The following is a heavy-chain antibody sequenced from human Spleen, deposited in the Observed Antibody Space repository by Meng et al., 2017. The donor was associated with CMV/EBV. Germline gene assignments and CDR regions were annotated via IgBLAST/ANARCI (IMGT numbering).Heavy chain of an antibody. CDR2: ISYDGSNK. J-gene: IGHJ6*02. Sequence: GESLKISCAASGFTFSSYAMHWVRQAPGKGLEWVAVISYDGSNKYYADSVKGRFTISRDNSKNTLYLQMNSLRAEDTAVYYCARKSIRGRDYYGMDVWGQGTTVTVSS. D-gene: IGHD3-16*01. CDR3: ARKSIRGRDYYGMDV. CDR1: GFTFSSYA. V-gene: IGHV3-30*04.